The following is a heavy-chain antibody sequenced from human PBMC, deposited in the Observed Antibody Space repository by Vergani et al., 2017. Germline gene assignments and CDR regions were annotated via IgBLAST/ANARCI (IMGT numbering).Heavy chain of an antibody. CDR3: TRHWAVVAANNWCDP. V-gene: IGHV4-31*03. CDR2: IYYSGTT. D-gene: IGHD2-15*01. Sequence: QVQLQESGPGLVQASQTLSLTCSVSGAYVGSGGYYWSWVRQRPGMGLDWIGYIYYSGTTYYNPSLESRLTISLDTSENHLSLKLTSVTAADTAVYYCTRHWAVVAANNWCDPWGQGTLVTVSS. J-gene: IGHJ5*02. CDR1: GAYVGSGGYY.